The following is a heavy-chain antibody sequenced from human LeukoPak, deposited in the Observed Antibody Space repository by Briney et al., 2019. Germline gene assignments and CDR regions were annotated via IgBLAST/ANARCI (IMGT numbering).Heavy chain of an antibody. CDR3: ARQSCSGGSCYPRPYWYFDL. CDR2: IYYSGST. Sequence: KTSETLSLTCTVSGGSISSYYWSWIRQPPGKGLERIGYIYYSGSTNYNPSLKSRVTISVDTSKNQFSLKLSSVTAADTAVYYCARQSCSGGSCYPRPYWYFDLWGRGTLVTVSS. V-gene: IGHV4-59*08. CDR1: GGSISSYY. J-gene: IGHJ2*01. D-gene: IGHD2-15*01.